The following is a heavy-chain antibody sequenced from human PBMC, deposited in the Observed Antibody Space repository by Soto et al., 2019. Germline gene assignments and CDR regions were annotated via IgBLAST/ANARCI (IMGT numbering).Heavy chain of an antibody. Sequence: EVRLVDSGGGLIQPGGSLRLSCAASGFSVSSSHMIWVRQAPGKGLEWVSVIYSGGATYYAVSVKGRFTISRDRSKNTVYLQMDGLRTEDTAVYHCAKLGPYGSESYSFRYNWIDPWGQGTLVTVSS. CDR2: IYSGGAT. CDR1: GFSVSSSH. J-gene: IGHJ5*02. D-gene: IGHD3-10*01. CDR3: AKLGPYGSESYSFRYNWIDP. V-gene: IGHV3-53*01.